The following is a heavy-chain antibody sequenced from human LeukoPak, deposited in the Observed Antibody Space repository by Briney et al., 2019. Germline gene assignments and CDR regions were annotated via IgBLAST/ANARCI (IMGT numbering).Heavy chain of an antibody. J-gene: IGHJ4*02. V-gene: IGHV1-2*02. Sequence: ASVKVSCKASRYTFTGYYIHWLRQAPGQGLGWMGWIAANSGDTNYAQKFRGRVTMTRDTSVSTAYMELSSLRSDDTAVYYCARDIAPSGQWLFDYWGQGTLVTVSS. CDR3: ARDIAPSGQWLFDY. D-gene: IGHD6-19*01. CDR2: IAANSGDT. CDR1: RYTFTGYY.